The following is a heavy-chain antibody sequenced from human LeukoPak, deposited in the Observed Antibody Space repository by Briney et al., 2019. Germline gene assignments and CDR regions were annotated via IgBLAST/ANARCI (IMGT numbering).Heavy chain of an antibody. V-gene: IGHV3-23*01. J-gene: IGHJ6*02. CDR1: GFTFSSYA. CDR2: ISGSGGST. Sequence: GGSVRLSCAASGFTFSSYAMSWVRQAPGKGLEWVSAISGSGGSTYYADSVKGRFTISRDNSKNTLYLQMNSLRAEDTAVYYCAKPRRGTVSSYYYGMDVWGQGTTVTASS. CDR3: AKPRRGTVSSYYYGMDV. D-gene: IGHD4-17*01.